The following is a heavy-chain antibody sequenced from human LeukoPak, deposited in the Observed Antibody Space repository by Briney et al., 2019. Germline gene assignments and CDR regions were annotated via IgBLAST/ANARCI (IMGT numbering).Heavy chain of an antibody. J-gene: IGHJ4*02. D-gene: IGHD4-11*01. CDR3: ARGGTVTGVDY. CDR2: IYYSGST. Sequence: PSETLSLTCTVSGGSISSSSYYWGWIRQPPGKGLEWIGSIYYSGSTYYNPSLKSRVTISVDTSKNQFSLKLSSVTAADTAVYYCARGGTVTGVDYWGQGTLVTVSS. V-gene: IGHV4-39*07. CDR1: GGSISSSSYY.